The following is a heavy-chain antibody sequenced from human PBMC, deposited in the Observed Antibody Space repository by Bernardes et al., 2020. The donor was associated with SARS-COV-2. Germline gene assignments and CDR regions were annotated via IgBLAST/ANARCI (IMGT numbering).Heavy chain of an antibody. CDR1: GYTFTSYA. CDR2: INNNTGNS. CDR3: ARFGVTFGGVIVIPEYYFDY. D-gene: IGHD3-16*02. J-gene: IGHJ4*02. Sequence: ASVKVSCKASGYTFTSYAMNWVRQAPGQGLEWMGWINNNTGNSTYAQGFTGRLVFSLDTSVSTAYLQISSLKAEDTAVYYCARFGVTFGGVIVIPEYYFDYWGQGTLVTVSS. V-gene: IGHV7-4-1*02.